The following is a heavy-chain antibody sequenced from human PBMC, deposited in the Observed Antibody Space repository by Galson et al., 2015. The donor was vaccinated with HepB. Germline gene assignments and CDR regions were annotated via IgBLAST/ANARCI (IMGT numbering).Heavy chain of an antibody. D-gene: IGHD6-13*01. Sequence: SVKVSCKASGGTFSSYAISWVRQAPGQGLEWMGGIIPIFGTANYAQKFQGRVTITADESTSTAYMELSSLRSEDTAVYYCARVARFGIAAAFDPWGQGTLVTVSS. CDR2: IIPIFGTA. J-gene: IGHJ5*02. CDR1: GGTFSSYA. V-gene: IGHV1-69*13. CDR3: ARVARFGIAAAFDP.